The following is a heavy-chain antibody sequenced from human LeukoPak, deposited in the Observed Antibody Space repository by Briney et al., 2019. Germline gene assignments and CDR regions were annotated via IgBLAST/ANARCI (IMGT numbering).Heavy chain of an antibody. Sequence: SETLSLTCAVYGGSFTDYYWSWIRQTPGKGLEWIGEVNHSGTTNYNPSLKSRVTISVDTPKNLFSLKVTSVTAADTALYYCARAYNGYDYPWGQGTLVTVSS. CDR2: VNHSGTT. V-gene: IGHV4-34*01. J-gene: IGHJ5*02. CDR3: ARAYNGYDYP. CDR1: GGSFTDYY. D-gene: IGHD5-12*01.